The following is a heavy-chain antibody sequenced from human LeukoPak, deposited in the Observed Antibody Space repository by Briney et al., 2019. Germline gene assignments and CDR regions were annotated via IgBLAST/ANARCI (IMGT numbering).Heavy chain of an antibody. V-gene: IGHV4-31*03. Sequence: SETLSLTCTVSGGSISSDNYYWSWVRQHPGEGLEWIGYIYYSGSTYYNPSLKSRVTISVDTSKNQFSLKLSSVTAADTAVYYCARVVVVVAATVWFDPWGQGTLVTVSS. CDR2: IYYSGST. J-gene: IGHJ5*02. CDR1: GGSISSDNYY. D-gene: IGHD2-15*01. CDR3: ARVVVVVAATVWFDP.